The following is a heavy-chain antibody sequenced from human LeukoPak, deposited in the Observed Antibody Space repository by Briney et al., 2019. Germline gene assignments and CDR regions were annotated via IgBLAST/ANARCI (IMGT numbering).Heavy chain of an antibody. J-gene: IGHJ4*02. Sequence: SETLSLTCAVYGGSFSGYYWSWIRQPPGKGLEWIGEINHSGSTNYNPSLKSRVTISVDTSKNQFSLKLSSVTAADTAVYYCAGHTDYYDSSGYPTDYWGQGTQVTVSS. CDR2: INHSGST. CDR3: AGHTDYYDSSGYPTDY. D-gene: IGHD3-22*01. V-gene: IGHV4-34*01. CDR1: GGSFSGYY.